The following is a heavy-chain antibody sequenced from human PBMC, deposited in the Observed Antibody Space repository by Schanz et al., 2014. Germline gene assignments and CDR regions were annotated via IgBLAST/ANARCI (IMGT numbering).Heavy chain of an antibody. CDR3: ARVKYCTITRCYRTETEGIYYMDV. Sequence: EVQLLESGGGLVQPGGSLRLSCAASGFTFSSYAMSWVRQAPGKGLEWVSAISGSGGSTYYADSVKGRFTISRDNSKNTLYLQMNSLRADDTAVYYCARVKYCTITRCYRTETEGIYYMDVWGKGTTVTVSS. CDR1: GFTFSSYA. CDR2: ISGSGGST. D-gene: IGHD2-2*01. V-gene: IGHV3-23*01. J-gene: IGHJ6*03.